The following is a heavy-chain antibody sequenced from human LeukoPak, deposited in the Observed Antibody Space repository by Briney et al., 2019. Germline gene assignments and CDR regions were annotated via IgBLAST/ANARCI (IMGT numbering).Heavy chain of an antibody. CDR3: AKGGHYYYMDV. J-gene: IGHJ6*03. V-gene: IGHV4-59*01. Sequence: SETLSLTCTVSGGSISSYYWSWIRQPPGKGLEWIGYIYYSGSTNYNPSLKSRVTISVDTSKNQFSLKLSSVTAADTAVYYCAKGGHYYYMDVWGKGTTVTVSS. CDR2: IYYSGST. CDR1: GGSISSYY.